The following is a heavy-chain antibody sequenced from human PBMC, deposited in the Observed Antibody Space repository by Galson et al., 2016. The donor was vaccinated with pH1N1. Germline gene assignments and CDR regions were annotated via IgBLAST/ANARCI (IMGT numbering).Heavy chain of an antibody. D-gene: IGHD6-19*01. CDR1: GFSLSGSGMS. CDR3: ARTKRRGGWAFDI. J-gene: IGHJ3*02. CDR2: IDWDDDK. V-gene: IGHV2-70*17. Sequence: PALVKPTQTLTLTCTFSGFSLSGSGMSVSWIRQPPGKALEWLARIDWDDDKFYSTSLQTRLTISKDTSKNQVVLTMTSMDPVDTATYYCARTKRRGGWAFDIWGQGTIITVSS.